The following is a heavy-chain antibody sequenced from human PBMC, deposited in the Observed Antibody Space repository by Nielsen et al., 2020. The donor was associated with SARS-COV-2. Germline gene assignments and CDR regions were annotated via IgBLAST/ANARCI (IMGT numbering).Heavy chain of an antibody. CDR3: ARAPYPYYYMDV. CDR1: GYTFTSYG. Sequence: SVQVSCKASGYTFTSYGISWVRQAPGQGLEWMGWISAYNGNTNYAQKLQGRVTMTTDTSTSTAYMELRSLRSDDTAVYYCARAPYPYYYMDVWGKGTTVTVSS. CDR2: ISAYNGNT. V-gene: IGHV1-18*01. J-gene: IGHJ6*03.